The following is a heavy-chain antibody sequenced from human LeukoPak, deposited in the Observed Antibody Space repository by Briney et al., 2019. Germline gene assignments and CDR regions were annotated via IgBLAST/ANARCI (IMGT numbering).Heavy chain of an antibody. J-gene: IGHJ6*03. D-gene: IGHD6-6*01. Sequence: GGSLRLSCAASGFSFSNYGMNWVRQAPGKGLEWVSGITGNGGTTYYADSVRGRFTISRDNSKNTVYLQMNSLRAEDTAVYYCARLTSIAAREGYYYYYYMDVWGKGTTVTVSS. CDR2: ITGNGGTT. V-gene: IGHV3-23*01. CDR1: GFSFSNYG. CDR3: ARLTSIAAREGYYYYYYMDV.